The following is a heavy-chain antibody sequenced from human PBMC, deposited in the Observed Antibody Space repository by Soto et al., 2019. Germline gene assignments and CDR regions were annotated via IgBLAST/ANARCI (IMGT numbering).Heavy chain of an antibody. CDR2: IYTGGET. Sequence: EVQVVESGGGLVQPGGSLRLSCAASGFTVSSKYMSWVRQAPGKGLEWVSVIYTGGETHYADSVKDRFIISRDNSKNTLYLQMNSLRAEDTAVSYCATRGRVAATGPNWFDPWCQGTLVTVSS. D-gene: IGHD6-13*01. CDR3: ATRGRVAATGPNWFDP. J-gene: IGHJ5*02. V-gene: IGHV3-66*01. CDR1: GFTVSSKY.